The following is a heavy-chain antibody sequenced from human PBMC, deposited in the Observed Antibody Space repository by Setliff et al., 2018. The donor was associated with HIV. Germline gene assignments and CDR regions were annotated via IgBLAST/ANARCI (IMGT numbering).Heavy chain of an antibody. CDR2: INPGDSDT. CDR1: GFTFTNYW. D-gene: IGHD3-22*01. Sequence: PGESLKISCQVSGFTFTNYWIAWVRQTPGKGLEWMGIINPGDSDTRYRPSFQGQVTISVDKSINTAYLQWTGLKASDSATYYCAASFNDKSDYYSVFVYWGQGTLVTVSS. V-gene: IGHV5-51*01. CDR3: AASFNDKSDYYSVFVY. J-gene: IGHJ4*02.